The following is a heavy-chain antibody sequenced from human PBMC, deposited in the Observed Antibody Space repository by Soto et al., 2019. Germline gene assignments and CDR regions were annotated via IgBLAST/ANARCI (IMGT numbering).Heavy chain of an antibody. Sequence: ASVKVSCKASGYNFTSYDINWVRQATGQGLEWMGWMNPNSGNTGYAQKFQGRVTMTRNTSISTAYMELSSLRSEDTAVYYCARVMHCSSTSCPRGGMDVWGQGTTVTVSS. CDR2: MNPNSGNT. CDR1: GYNFTSYD. D-gene: IGHD2-2*01. J-gene: IGHJ6*02. CDR3: ARVMHCSSTSCPRGGMDV. V-gene: IGHV1-8*01.